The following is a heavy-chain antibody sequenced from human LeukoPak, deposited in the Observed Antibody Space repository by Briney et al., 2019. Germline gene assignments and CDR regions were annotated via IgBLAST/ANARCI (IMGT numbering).Heavy chain of an antibody. D-gene: IGHD1-26*01. J-gene: IGHJ5*02. CDR1: GFTVSSNY. CDR2: ISGSGGST. V-gene: IGHV3-23*01. Sequence: GGSLRLSCAASGFTVSSNYMSWVRQAPGKGLEWVSAISGSGGSTYYADSVKGRFTISRDNSKNTLYLQMNSLRAEDTAVYYCALTSGSFNWFDPWGQGTLVTVSS. CDR3: ALTSGSFNWFDP.